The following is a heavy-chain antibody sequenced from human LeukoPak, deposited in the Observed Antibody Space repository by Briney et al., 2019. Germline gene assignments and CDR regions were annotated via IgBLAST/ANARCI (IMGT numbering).Heavy chain of an antibody. V-gene: IGHV1-2*02. CDR2: INPNSGGT. CDR3: ARVRIGQQLDKYYYYAMDV. CDR1: GYTFTDYY. D-gene: IGHD6-13*01. Sequence: ASVKVSCKASGYTFTDYYMPWVRQAPGQGLEWMGWINPNSGGTNYAQKSQGRVTMTTDTSISTAYMEVSRLRSDDTAVYYCARVRIGQQLDKYYYYAMDVWGQGTTVTVSS. J-gene: IGHJ6*02.